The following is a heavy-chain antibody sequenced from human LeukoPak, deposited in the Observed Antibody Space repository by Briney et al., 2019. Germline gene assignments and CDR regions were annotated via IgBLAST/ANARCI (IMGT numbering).Heavy chain of an antibody. V-gene: IGHV4-4*07. Sequence: SETLSLTCTVSGGSINVFYWSWIRQPAGKGLQWIGRISTSGNTDYNPSLKSRVTISVDTSKNQFSLKLSSVTAADTAAYYCARRGGIIRGVASYYYMDVWGKGTTVTISS. CDR1: GGSINVFY. CDR2: ISTSGNT. CDR3: ARRGGIIRGVASYYYMDV. J-gene: IGHJ6*03. D-gene: IGHD3-10*01.